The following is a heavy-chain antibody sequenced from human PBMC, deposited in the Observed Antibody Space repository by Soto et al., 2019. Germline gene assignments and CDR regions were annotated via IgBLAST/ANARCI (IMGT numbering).Heavy chain of an antibody. V-gene: IGHV3-49*03. CDR1: GFTFGDYA. Sequence: PGGSLRLSFTASGFTFGDYAMSWFRQAPGKGLEWVGFIRSKAYGGTTEYAASVKGRFTISRDDSKSIAYLQMNSLKTEDTAVYYCTKVRADYYDSSGPHYWXQGTLDTVSS. CDR3: TKVRADYYDSSGPHY. CDR2: IRSKAYGGTT. J-gene: IGHJ4*02. D-gene: IGHD3-22*01.